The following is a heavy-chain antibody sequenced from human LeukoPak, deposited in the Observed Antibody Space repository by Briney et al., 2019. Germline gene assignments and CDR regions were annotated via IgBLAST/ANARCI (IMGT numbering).Heavy chain of an antibody. V-gene: IGHV3-30*02. CDR1: GFTFSSYA. CDR3: AKGSKAVLFTRDHYMDV. D-gene: IGHD6-19*01. Sequence: GGSLRLSCAASGFTFSSYAMHWVRQATGKGLEWVAFIRFDGSNKYYADSVKGRFTISRDNSKNTLYLQMNSLRAEDTAVYYCAKGSKAVLFTRDHYMDVWGKGTTVTISS. CDR2: IRFDGSNK. J-gene: IGHJ6*03.